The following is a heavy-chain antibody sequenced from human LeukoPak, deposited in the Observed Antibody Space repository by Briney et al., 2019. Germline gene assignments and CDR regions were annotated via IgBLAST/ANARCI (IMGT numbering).Heavy chain of an antibody. CDR2: FDPEDGET. D-gene: IGHD3-10*01. J-gene: IGHJ5*02. Sequence: ASVKVSCKVSGYTLTELSMHWVRQAPGKGLEWMGGFDPEDGETIYAQKFQGRVTMTKDTSTDTAYMELSSLRSEDTAVYYCATSSMVRGGRFDPWGQGTLVTVSS. V-gene: IGHV1-24*01. CDR1: GYTLTELS. CDR3: ATSSMVRGGRFDP.